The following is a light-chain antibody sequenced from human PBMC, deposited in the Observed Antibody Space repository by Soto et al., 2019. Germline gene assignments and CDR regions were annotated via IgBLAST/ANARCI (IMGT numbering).Light chain of an antibody. Sequence: QSVLTQPASVSGSPGQSITISCTGTSNDVGSYNLVSWYQQHPGKAPKLMIYEGSKRPSGVSNRFSGSKSGNTASLTISGLQAEDEADYYCCSYAGSSTLVFGGGTKLIVL. CDR3: CSYAGSSTLV. CDR1: SNDVGSYNL. V-gene: IGLV2-23*01. J-gene: IGLJ2*01. CDR2: EGS.